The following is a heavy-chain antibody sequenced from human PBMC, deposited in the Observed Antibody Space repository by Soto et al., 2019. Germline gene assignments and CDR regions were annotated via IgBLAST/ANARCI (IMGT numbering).Heavy chain of an antibody. CDR1: GGSISSSPYY. D-gene: IGHD3-10*01. CDR2: IYYSGRT. Sequence: QLQLQESGPGLVKPSETLSLTSTVSGGSISSSPYYWGWIRQPPEKGLDWIGCIYYSGRTYYNPSLKSRITISVDTSKNQYSLKLNSVTAADTAVYYCARHPASGRCYNYMDVWGKGTTVTVSS. V-gene: IGHV4-39*01. J-gene: IGHJ6*03. CDR3: ARHPASGRCYNYMDV.